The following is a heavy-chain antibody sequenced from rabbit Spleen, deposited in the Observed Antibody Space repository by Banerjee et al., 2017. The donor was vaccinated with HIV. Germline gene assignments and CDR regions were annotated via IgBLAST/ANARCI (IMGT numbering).Heavy chain of an antibody. J-gene: IGHJ4*01. CDR1: GFSFSSDYD. Sequence: QEQLVESGGGLVQPGGTLTLTCTASGFSFSSDYDMCWVRQAPGKGLEWIGCIYGGFDYTYYASWASGRFTISKTSSTTVTLQMTSLTVADTATYFCARVSETSGWGEDLWGQGTLVTVS. V-gene: IGHV1S45*01. CDR2: IYGGFDYT. CDR3: ARVSETSGWGEDL. D-gene: IGHD4-1*01.